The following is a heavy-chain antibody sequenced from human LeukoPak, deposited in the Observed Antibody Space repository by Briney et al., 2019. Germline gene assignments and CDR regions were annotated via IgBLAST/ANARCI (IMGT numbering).Heavy chain of an antibody. CDR1: GFSLSTNGMC. V-gene: IGHV2-70*11. J-gene: IGHJ4*02. CDR2: LDWDDDT. CDR3: ARNGYCSGGSLTFDY. Sequence: ASGPALVNPTQPLTLTCTFSGFSLSTNGMCVSWIRQPPGKALEWLARLDWDDDTYYSTSLKTRLTISKDNSKNQVVLTMTNMDPVDTATYYCARNGYCSGGSLTFDYWGQGTLVTVSS. D-gene: IGHD2-15*01.